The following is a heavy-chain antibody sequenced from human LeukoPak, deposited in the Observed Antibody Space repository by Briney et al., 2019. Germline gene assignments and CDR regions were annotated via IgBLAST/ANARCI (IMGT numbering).Heavy chain of an antibody. D-gene: IGHD3-10*01. Sequence: GASVKVSCKASGYTFTGYYMHWVRQAPGQGLEWMGWINPNSGGTNYAQKFQGRVTMTRDTSISTAYMELSRLRSDDTAVYYCASDDMVRGVIPSHWGQGTLVTVSS. CDR1: GYTFTGYY. J-gene: IGHJ4*02. CDR2: INPNSGGT. CDR3: ASDDMVRGVIPSH. V-gene: IGHV1-2*02.